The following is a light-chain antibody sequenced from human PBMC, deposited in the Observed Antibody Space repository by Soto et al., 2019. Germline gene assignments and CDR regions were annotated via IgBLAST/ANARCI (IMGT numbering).Light chain of an antibody. Sequence: DILMTQSPSSLSASVGDRVTITCRASQSISSYLNWYQQKPGKAPKLLIYAASSLQSGVPSRFSGRESGTDFTLTISSLQPEDFATYYCQQSYNPPWTFGQGTKVEIK. CDR2: AAS. CDR1: QSISSY. J-gene: IGKJ1*01. V-gene: IGKV1-39*01. CDR3: QQSYNPPWT.